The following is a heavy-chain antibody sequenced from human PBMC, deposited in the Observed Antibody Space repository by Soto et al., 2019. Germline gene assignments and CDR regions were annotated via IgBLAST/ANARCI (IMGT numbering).Heavy chain of an antibody. Sequence: GGSLRLSCAASGFTFSSYAMSWVRQAPGKGLEWVSTISGSGGSTYYADSVKGRFTISRDNSKNTLFLQMNSLRADDTAVFYCAKHRVSSGYYFYDYWGQGTLVTVSS. D-gene: IGHD3-22*01. CDR2: ISGSGGST. V-gene: IGHV3-23*01. CDR3: AKHRVSSGYYFYDY. J-gene: IGHJ4*02. CDR1: GFTFSSYA.